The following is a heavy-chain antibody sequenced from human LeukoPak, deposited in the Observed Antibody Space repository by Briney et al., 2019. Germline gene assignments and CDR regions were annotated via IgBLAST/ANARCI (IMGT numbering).Heavy chain of an antibody. V-gene: IGHV3-66*02. CDR1: GFTVSNDY. D-gene: IGHD3-10*01. CDR3: ARDRAGAQSWVALDP. J-gene: IGHJ5*02. CDR2: IYGDGTT. Sequence: HPGGSLRLSCAASGFTVSNDYMAWVRQAPGRGLEWVSLIYGDGTTFYTDSVKGRFTISRDNFKNTLYLQMSSLRPEDTAPYYCARDRAGAQSWVALDPWGQGTLVTVSS.